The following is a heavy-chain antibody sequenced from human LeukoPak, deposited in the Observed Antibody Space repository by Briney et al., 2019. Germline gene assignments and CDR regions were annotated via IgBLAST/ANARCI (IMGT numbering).Heavy chain of an antibody. J-gene: IGHJ5*02. V-gene: IGHV4-34*01. CDR1: GGSISSYY. D-gene: IGHD3-9*01. CDR3: ARGGTVLRYFDWLPRSWFDP. CDR2: INHSGST. Sequence: SETLSLTCTVSGGSISSYYWSWIRQPPGRGLEWIGEINHSGSTNYNPSLKSRVTISVDTSKNQFSLKLSSVTAADTAVYYCARGGTVLRYFDWLPRSWFDPWGQGTLVTVSS.